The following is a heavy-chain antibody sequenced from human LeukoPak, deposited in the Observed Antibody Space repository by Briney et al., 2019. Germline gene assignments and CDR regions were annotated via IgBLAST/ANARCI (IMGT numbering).Heavy chain of an antibody. D-gene: IGHD2-2*01. J-gene: IGHJ6*02. CDR1: GGSISSYY. CDR3: ARVDCSSTSCENYYYYGMDV. V-gene: IGHV4-59*01. Sequence: SETLSLTCTVSGGSISSYYWGWIRQPPGKGLEWIGYIYYSGSTNYNPSLKSRVTISVDTSKNQFSLKLSSVTAADTAVYYCARVDCSSTSCENYYYYGMDVWGQGTTVTVSS. CDR2: IYYSGST.